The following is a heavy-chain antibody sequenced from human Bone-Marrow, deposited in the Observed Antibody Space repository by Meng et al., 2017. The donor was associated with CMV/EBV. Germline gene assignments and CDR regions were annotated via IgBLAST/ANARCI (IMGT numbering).Heavy chain of an antibody. CDR1: GFTFSSYA. D-gene: IGHD3-3*01. J-gene: IGHJ6*02. Sequence: LSLTCAASGFTFSSYAMHWVRQAPGKGLEWVSGINWNGGSTGYADSVKGRFTISRDNAKNALYLQMNSLRAEDTALYYCARDRGYDFWSGSTGHYYYYGMDVWGQGTTVTVSS. CDR2: INWNGGST. V-gene: IGHV3-20*04. CDR3: ARDRGYDFWSGSTGHYYYYGMDV.